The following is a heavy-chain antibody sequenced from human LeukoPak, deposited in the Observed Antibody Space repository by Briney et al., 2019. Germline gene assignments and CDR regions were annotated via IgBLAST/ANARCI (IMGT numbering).Heavy chain of an antibody. CDR3: ARVGAGTFDY. CDR1: GGSVSSGSYY. D-gene: IGHD4/OR15-4a*01. J-gene: IGHJ4*02. Sequence: TSETLSLTCTVSGGSVSSGSYYWSWIRQPPGKGLEWIGYIYYSGSTNYNPSLKSRVTISVDTSKNQFSLKLSSVTAADTAVYYCARVGAGTFDYWGQGTLVTVSS. CDR2: IYYSGST. V-gene: IGHV4-61*01.